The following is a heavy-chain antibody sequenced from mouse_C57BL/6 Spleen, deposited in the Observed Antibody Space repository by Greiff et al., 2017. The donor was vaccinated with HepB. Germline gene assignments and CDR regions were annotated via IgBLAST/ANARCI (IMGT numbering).Heavy chain of an antibody. CDR1: GFTFSSYA. CDR2: ISSGGDYI. J-gene: IGHJ1*03. CDR3: TRAYDYPYWYFDV. Sequence: EVQLVESGEGLVKPGGSLKLSCAASGFTFSSYAMSWVRQTPEKRLEWVAYISSGGDYIYYADTVKGRFTISRDNARNTLYLQMSSLKSEDTAMYYCTRAYDYPYWYFDVWGTGTTVTVSS. D-gene: IGHD2-4*01. V-gene: IGHV5-9-1*02.